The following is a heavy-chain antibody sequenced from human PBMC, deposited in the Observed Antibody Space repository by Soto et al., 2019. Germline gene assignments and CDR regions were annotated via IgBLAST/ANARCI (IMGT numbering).Heavy chain of an antibody. CDR1: GYTFTSNG. CDR2: ISAYNGNT. V-gene: IGHV1-18*01. J-gene: IGHJ6*02. Sequence: ASVKVSCKASGYTFTSNGISWVRQAPGQGLEWMGWISAYNGNTNYAQKLQGRVTMTTDTSTSTAYMELRSLRSDDTAVYYCARDHDFWSGRYGMDVWGQGTTVTVSS. D-gene: IGHD3-3*01. CDR3: ARDHDFWSGRYGMDV.